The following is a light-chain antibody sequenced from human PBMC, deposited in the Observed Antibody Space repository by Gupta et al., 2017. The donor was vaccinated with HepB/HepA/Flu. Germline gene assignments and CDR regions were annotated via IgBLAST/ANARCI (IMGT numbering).Light chain of an antibody. CDR2: KGS. CDR3: NLEKCCPVT. Sequence: DFVLTQSPLSLPVTLGQPASISCTSCRSLVSTDGNNYFDWFQQWPCQSPRRLIYKGSKRDSGVPDSFSGSGSGTDFTLKISRGEAEDFGVYYCNLEKCCPVTFGQGTKLEIK. V-gene: IGKV2-30*01. J-gene: IGKJ2*01. CDR1: RSLVSTDGNNY.